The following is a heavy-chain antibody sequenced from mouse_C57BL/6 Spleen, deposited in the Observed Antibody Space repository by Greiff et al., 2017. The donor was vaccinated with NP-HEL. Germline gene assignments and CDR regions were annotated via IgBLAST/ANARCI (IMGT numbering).Heavy chain of an antibody. CDR1: GYTFTDYY. CDR3: ARSDYYDYDGAWFAY. CDR2: INPNNGGT. Sequence: VQLKQSGPELVKPGASVKISCKASGYTFTDYYMNWVKQSHGKSLEWIGDINPNNGGTSYNQKFKGKATLTVDKSSSTAYMELRSLTSEDSAVYYCARSDYYDYDGAWFAYWGQGTLVTVSA. J-gene: IGHJ3*01. V-gene: IGHV1-26*01. D-gene: IGHD2-4*01.